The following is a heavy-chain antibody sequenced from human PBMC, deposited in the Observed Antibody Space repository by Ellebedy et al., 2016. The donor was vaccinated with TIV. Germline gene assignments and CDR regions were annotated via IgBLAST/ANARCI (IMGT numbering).Heavy chain of an antibody. CDR2: IYYSGST. Sequence: MPSETLSLTCTVSGGSISSNNYYWGWIRQPPGKGLEWIGSIYYSGSTYYNPSLKSRVTMTVDPSKDQFSLKLHSVTAADTALYYCARLWTGVSTHLDYWGQGTLVTVS. D-gene: IGHD1-1*01. V-gene: IGHV4-39*07. CDR1: GGSISSNNYY. J-gene: IGHJ4*02. CDR3: ARLWTGVSTHLDY.